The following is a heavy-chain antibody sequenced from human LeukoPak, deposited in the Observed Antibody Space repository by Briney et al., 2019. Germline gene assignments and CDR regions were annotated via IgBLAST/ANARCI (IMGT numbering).Heavy chain of an antibody. D-gene: IGHD6-13*01. J-gene: IGHJ4*02. CDR2: IYHSGGT. V-gene: IGHV4-39*07. CDR3: ARVLAKMDSSPQDY. CDR1: GGSISSSSYY. Sequence: PSETLSLTCTVSGGSISSSSYYWGWIRQPPGKGLEWIGEIYHSGGTNYHPSLKSRVTISVDTSKNQFSLTLSSVTAADTAVYYCARVLAKMDSSPQDYWGQGTLVTVSS.